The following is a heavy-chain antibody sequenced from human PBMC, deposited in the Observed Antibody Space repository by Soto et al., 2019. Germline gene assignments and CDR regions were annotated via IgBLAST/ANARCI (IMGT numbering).Heavy chain of an antibody. CDR2: IYSGGSI. CDR1: GFTVSSNY. V-gene: IGHV3-53*01. J-gene: IGHJ6*02. D-gene: IGHD3-10*01. CDR3: AKDLHWFAMDV. Sequence: PGGSLRLSCAASGFTVSSNYMSWVRQAPGKGLEWVSVIYSGGSIYYADSVKGRFTISRDNSMNTLYLQMNSLRADDTAIYYCAKDLHWFAMDVWGQGTTVTVSS.